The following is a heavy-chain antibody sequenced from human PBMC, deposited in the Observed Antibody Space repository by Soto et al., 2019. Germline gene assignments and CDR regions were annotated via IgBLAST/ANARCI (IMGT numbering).Heavy chain of an antibody. D-gene: IGHD3-22*01. CDR3: ARDGNFYDTSGFYSD. V-gene: IGHV3-7*03. CDR2: IKQDGSEK. CDR1: GFTFSSYW. J-gene: IGHJ4*02. Sequence: GGSLRLSCAASGFTFSSYWMNWVRQAPGKGLEWVANIKQDGSEKYYVDSVKGRFTISRDNAKKSLYLQMNSLRAEDTAMYYCARDGNFYDTSGFYSDWGQGTLVTVSS.